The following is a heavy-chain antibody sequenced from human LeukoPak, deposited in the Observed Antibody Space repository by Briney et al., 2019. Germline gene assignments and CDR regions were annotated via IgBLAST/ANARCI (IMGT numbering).Heavy chain of an antibody. V-gene: IGHV3-23*01. CDR1: GFTFSSYA. D-gene: IGHD4-17*01. CDR2: ISGSGGST. CDR3: AKATTVTLYYFDY. Sequence: GGSLRLSCAASGFTFSSYAMSWVRQAPGKGLEWVSAISGSGGSTYYADSVKGRFTISRDNSKNTLYLQMNSLRAEDTAVFYCAKATTVTLYYFDYWGQGTLVTVSS. J-gene: IGHJ4*02.